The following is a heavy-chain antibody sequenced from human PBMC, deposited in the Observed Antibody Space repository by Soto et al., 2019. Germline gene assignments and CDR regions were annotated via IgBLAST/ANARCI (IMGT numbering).Heavy chain of an antibody. CDR3: AITAMINRDSSTSFDY. CDR1: GLTFSNVW. J-gene: IGHJ4*02. Sequence: EVQLVESGGGSVKPGGSFRLSCAASGLTFSNVWMTWVRQAPGKGLEWVGRIKSKSDGETADVAAPVKARFTISRDDSKNTVFLEMNSLKSEDTALYYCAITAMINRDSSTSFDYWGRGPQVTFSS. CDR2: IKSKSDGETA. V-gene: IGHV3-15*01. D-gene: IGHD5-18*01.